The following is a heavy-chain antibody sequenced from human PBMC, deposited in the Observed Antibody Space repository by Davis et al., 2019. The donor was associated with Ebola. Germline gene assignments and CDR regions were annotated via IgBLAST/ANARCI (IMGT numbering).Heavy chain of an antibody. J-gene: IGHJ6*02. D-gene: IGHD2-15*01. Sequence: GESLKISCAASGFTFSGSAMHWVRQASGKGLEWVGRIRSKANSYATAYAASVKGRFTISRDNSKNTLYLQMNSLRAEDTAVYFCAKESCSGDTCYVAMDVWGQGTTVTVSS. CDR1: GFTFSGSA. V-gene: IGHV3-73*01. CDR3: AKESCSGDTCYVAMDV. CDR2: IRSKANSYAT.